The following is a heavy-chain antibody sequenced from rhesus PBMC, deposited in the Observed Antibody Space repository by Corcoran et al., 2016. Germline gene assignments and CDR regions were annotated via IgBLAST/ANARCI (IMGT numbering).Heavy chain of an antibody. V-gene: IGHV4-127*01. J-gene: IGHJ4*01. CDR3: AGRIVGATLDY. CDR2: IGGSSGST. Sequence: QVQLQESGPGLVKPSETLSLTCAVSGYSISSGYGWSWIRQPPGKGLELNGLIGGSSGSTNYNPALKSRVPISKDTSKNQFSLRLSSVTGADTAVYYCAGRIVGATLDYWGQGVLVTVSS. CDR1: GYSISSGYG. D-gene: IGHD1-44*02.